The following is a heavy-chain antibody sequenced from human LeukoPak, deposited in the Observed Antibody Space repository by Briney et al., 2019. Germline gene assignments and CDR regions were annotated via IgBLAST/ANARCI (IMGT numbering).Heavy chain of an antibody. CDR1: GGSISSYY. D-gene: IGHD3-3*01. CDR2: IYYSGST. Sequence: SETVSLTCTVSGGSISSYYWSWIRQPPGKGLEWIGYIYYSGSTNYNPSLKTRVTISVDTSKNQFSLKLSSVTAADTAAYYCARVSRSWSGYSTYYFAYWGQGTLVTVSS. V-gene: IGHV4-59*01. CDR3: ARVSRSWSGYSTYYFAY. J-gene: IGHJ4*02.